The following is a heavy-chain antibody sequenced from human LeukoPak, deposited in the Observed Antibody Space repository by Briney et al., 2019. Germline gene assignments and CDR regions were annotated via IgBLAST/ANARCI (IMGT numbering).Heavy chain of an antibody. J-gene: IGHJ4*02. CDR3: ARVRGGYYFDY. V-gene: IGHV3-7*04. CDR1: GFTFSSFG. D-gene: IGHD3-16*01. Sequence: GGSLRLSCAASGFTFSSFGMSWVRQAPGEGLEWVATVNQGGSDKSFLDSVRGRFTISRDNAKNSLYLQMNSLRAEDTAVYYCARVRGGYYFDYWGQGTLVTVSS. CDR2: VNQGGSDK.